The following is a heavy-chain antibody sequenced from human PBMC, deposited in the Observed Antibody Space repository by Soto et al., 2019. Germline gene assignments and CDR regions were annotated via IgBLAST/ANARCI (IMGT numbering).Heavy chain of an antibody. CDR3: ARVLGTYYDNLTGFDP. V-gene: IGHV1-3*01. D-gene: IGHD3-9*01. CDR1: GYTFTSYA. Sequence: QVQLVQSGAEVKKPGASVKVSCKASGYTFTSYAMHWVRQAPGQRLEWMGWINAGNGNTKYSQKFQGRVTITRDTSASTAYMELSSLRSEDTAVYYCARVLGTYYDNLTGFDPWGQGTLVTVSS. J-gene: IGHJ5*02. CDR2: INAGNGNT.